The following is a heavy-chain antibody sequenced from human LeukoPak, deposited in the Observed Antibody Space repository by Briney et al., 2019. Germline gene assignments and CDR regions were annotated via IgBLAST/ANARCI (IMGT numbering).Heavy chain of an antibody. J-gene: IGHJ4*02. CDR2: IAYDGST. CDR1: GGSITTISYY. Sequence: PSETLSLTCSVSGGSITTISYYWAWIRQPPGKGLEWIGSIAYDGSTHYKSSLKSRVTISVDTSKNQFSLKLSSVTAADTAVYYCARGGIAAAGTTNTTFDYWGQGTLVTVSS. CDR3: ARGGIAAAGTTNTTFDY. D-gene: IGHD6-13*01. V-gene: IGHV4-39*07.